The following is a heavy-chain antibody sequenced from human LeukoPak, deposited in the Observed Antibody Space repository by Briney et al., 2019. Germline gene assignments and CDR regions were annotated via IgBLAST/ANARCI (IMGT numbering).Heavy chain of an antibody. D-gene: IGHD6-19*01. J-gene: IGHJ4*02. Sequence: ASVKVSCKASGYTFTSYGISWVRQAPGQGLEWMGWISAYNGNTNYAQKLQGRVTMTTDTSTSTAYMELRSLTSDDAAVYYCGVDIAVAEDYWGQGTLVTVSS. CDR2: ISAYNGNT. V-gene: IGHV1-18*01. CDR1: GYTFTSYG. CDR3: GVDIAVAEDY.